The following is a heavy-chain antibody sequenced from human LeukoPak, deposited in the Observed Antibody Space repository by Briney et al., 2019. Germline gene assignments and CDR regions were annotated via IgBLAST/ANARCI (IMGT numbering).Heavy chain of an antibody. J-gene: IGHJ6*02. CDR3: ARDQLRYYGSNNYYSDMDF. Sequence: GASVKVSCKASGYTFTIYGISWVRQAPGQGLEWMGWISAYNGGTNYAQKFRGRVTMTTDTSTNTGYMELRSLRSDDTAVYFCARDQLRYYGSNNYYSDMDFWGQGTTVTVSS. D-gene: IGHD3-10*01. V-gene: IGHV1-18*01. CDR1: GYTFTIYG. CDR2: ISAYNGGT.